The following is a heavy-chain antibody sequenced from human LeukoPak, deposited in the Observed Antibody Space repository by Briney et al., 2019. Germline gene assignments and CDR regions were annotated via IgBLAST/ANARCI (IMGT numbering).Heavy chain of an antibody. J-gene: IGHJ4*02. CDR3: ARYYYGSGSYYNGTPLFDY. D-gene: IGHD3-10*01. CDR1: GGSISSYD. Sequence: PSGTLSLTCTVSGGSISSYDWSWIRQPPGKGLEWIGDINYSGGTNYNPSLKSRVTISVDTSKNQFSLTLSSVTAADTAVYYCARYYYGSGSYYNGTPLFDYWGQGTLVTVSS. CDR2: INYSGGT. V-gene: IGHV4-59*01.